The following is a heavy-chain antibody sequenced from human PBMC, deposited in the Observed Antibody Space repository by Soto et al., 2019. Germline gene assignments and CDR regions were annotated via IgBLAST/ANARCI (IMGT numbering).Heavy chain of an antibody. CDR1: GGTFSSYA. Sequence: QVQLVQSGAEVKKPGSSVKVSCKASGGTFSSYAISWVRQAPGQGLEWMGGIIPNDGTANYAQKFQGRVTITADESTSTAYMERSSLSAEDTAVYCCARAMNDSSGYYYGYYYYGMDVWGQGTTVTVSS. CDR3: ARAMNDSSGYYYGYYYYGMDV. CDR2: IIPNDGTA. V-gene: IGHV1-69*01. J-gene: IGHJ6*02. D-gene: IGHD3-22*01.